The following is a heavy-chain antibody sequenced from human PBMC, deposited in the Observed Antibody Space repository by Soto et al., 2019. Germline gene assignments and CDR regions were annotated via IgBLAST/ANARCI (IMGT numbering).Heavy chain of an antibody. CDR1: GLTFSNYG. D-gene: IGHD6-19*01. CDR3: VKEGSGWDSRGSFDF. J-gene: IGHJ3*01. V-gene: IGHV3-23*01. Sequence: QTGGSLRLSCAASGLTFSNYGMNWVRQAPGKGLEWVGGISGTGGSAYHADSVKGRLTISRDNPKNTLYLQMNSLRAEDTAIYYCVKEGSGWDSRGSFDFWGRGTMVTVSS. CDR2: ISGTGGSA.